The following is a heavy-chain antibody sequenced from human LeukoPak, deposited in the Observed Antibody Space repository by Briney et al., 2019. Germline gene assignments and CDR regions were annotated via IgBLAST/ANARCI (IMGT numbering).Heavy chain of an antibody. CDR3: ARRSHYYGMDV. Sequence: GESLKISCKGSGYSFTNYWIGWVRQMPGKGLEWMGIIYPGDSDTTYSPSFQGQVTISADKSISTAYLQWSSLKASDTAMYYCARRSHYYGMDVWGQGTTVTVSS. CDR1: GYSFTNYW. J-gene: IGHJ6*02. CDR2: IYPGDSDT. V-gene: IGHV5-51*01.